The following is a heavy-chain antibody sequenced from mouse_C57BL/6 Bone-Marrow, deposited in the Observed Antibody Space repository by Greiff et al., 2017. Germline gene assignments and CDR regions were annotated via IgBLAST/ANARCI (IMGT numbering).Heavy chain of an antibody. CDR2: IDPSDSYT. J-gene: IGHJ4*01. V-gene: IGHV1-69*01. Sequence: QVQLQQPGAELVMPGASVKLSCKASGYTFTSYWMHWVKQRPGQGLEWIGEIDPSDSYTNYNQKFKGKSTLTVDKSSSTAYMQLSSLTSEDAAVYYCSREYGDSYVSMDYGGQGNSVTVSA. D-gene: IGHD2-12*01. CDR3: SREYGDSYVSMDY. CDR1: GYTFTSYW.